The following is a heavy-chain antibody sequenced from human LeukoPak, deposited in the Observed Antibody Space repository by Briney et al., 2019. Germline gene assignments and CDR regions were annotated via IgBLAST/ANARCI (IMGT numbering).Heavy chain of an antibody. V-gene: IGHV3-30*02. CDR1: GFTFSSYG. J-gene: IGHJ6*03. D-gene: IGHD2-15*01. CDR2: IRYDGSNK. CDR3: AKGGCSGGSCYPRGYYYYYMDV. Sequence: GGSLRLSCAASGFTFSSYGMHWVRQAPGKGLEWVAFIRYDGSNKYYADSVKGRFTISRDNSKNTLYLQMNSLRAEDTAVYHCAKGGCSGGSCYPRGYYYYYMDVWGKGTTVTVSS.